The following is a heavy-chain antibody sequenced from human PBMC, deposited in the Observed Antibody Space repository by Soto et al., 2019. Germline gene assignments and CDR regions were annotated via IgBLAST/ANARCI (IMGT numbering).Heavy chain of an antibody. CDR1: GFTFSYYY. D-gene: IGHD3-3*01. CDR3: ARAWSXYDFWSGPSPYYYGMDV. J-gene: IGHJ6*02. V-gene: IGHV3-11*01. CDR2: ISSSGSTI. Sequence: GGSLRLSCAASGFTFSYYYMSWIRQAPGKGLEWVSYISSSGSTIYYADSVKGRFTISRDNAKNSLYLQMNSLRAEDTAVYYCARAWSXYDFWSGPSPYYYGMDVWGQGTTVTVSS.